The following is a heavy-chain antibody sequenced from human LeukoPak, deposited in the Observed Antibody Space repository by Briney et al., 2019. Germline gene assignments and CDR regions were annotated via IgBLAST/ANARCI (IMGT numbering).Heavy chain of an antibody. CDR3: TRDTGTTGEVKFDP. D-gene: IGHD4-17*01. Sequence: SETLSLTCTVSGNSFGDYYWSWIRQPAGKGLEWIGRIYTSGSTTYNPSLKSRVTMSVDTSKSQFSLNLISVTAADTAVYYCTRDTGTTGEVKFDPWGQGTLVTVSS. CDR1: GNSFGDYY. V-gene: IGHV4-4*07. CDR2: IYTSGST. J-gene: IGHJ5*02.